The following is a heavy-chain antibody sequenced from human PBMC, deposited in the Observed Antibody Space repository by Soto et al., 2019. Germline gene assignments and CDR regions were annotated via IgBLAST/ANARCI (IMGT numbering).Heavy chain of an antibody. J-gene: IGHJ4*02. V-gene: IGHV3-23*01. D-gene: IGHD3-16*01. CDR3: AKDDDDRYYDY. Sequence: PGGSLRLSCAASGFTFSSYAMSWVRQAPGKGLEWVSGISGSGVSTYYADSVKGRFTISRDNSKNTLFLQMNGLRAEDTALYHCAKDDDDRYYDYWGQGTLVNVSS. CDR2: ISGSGVST. CDR1: GFTFSSYA.